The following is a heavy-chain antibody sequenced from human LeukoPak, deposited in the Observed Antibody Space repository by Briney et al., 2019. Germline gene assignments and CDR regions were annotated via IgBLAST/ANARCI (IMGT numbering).Heavy chain of an antibody. D-gene: IGHD3-10*01. CDR1: GFTFSNYG. J-gene: IGHJ4*02. CDR3: ARDVTGDLDY. Sequence: GGSLRLSCAASGFTFSNYGMHWVRQAPGKGLEWVANIKEDASQKNYVDSVKGQFTISRDNAKNSLYLQMDSLRAEDTAVYYCARDVTGDLDYWGQGTLVTVSS. V-gene: IGHV3-7*05. CDR2: IKEDASQK.